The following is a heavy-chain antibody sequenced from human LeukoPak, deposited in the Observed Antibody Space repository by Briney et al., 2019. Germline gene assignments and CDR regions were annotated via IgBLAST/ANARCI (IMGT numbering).Heavy chain of an antibody. J-gene: IGHJ4*02. CDR3: ARDRYGDGFAHLDY. CDR1: GYTFTGYY. D-gene: IGHD5-24*01. CDR2: ITPGGGT. Sequence: ASVKVSCKASGYTFTGYYIHWVRQAPGQGLEWMGWITPGGGTNHPQKFQGRVAITWDTSITTAYMDLSRLTSDDTAVYYCARDRYGDGFAHLDYWGQGALVTVSS. V-gene: IGHV1-2*02.